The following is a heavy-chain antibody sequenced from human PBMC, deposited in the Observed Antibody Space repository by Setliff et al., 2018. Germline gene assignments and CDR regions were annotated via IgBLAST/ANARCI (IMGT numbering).Heavy chain of an antibody. V-gene: IGHV6-1*01. J-gene: IGHJ6*02. D-gene: IGHD1-1*01. CDR1: GDSVSSNSAA. CDR2: TYYRSKWYN. Sequence: PSQTLSLTCAISGDSVSSNSAAWNWIRQSPSRGLEWLGRTYYRSKWYNDYAVSVKSRITINPDTSKNQFSLQLNSVTPEDTAVYYCARDQRLPLTYYYYGMDVWGQGTTVTVSS. CDR3: ARDQRLPLTYYYYGMDV.